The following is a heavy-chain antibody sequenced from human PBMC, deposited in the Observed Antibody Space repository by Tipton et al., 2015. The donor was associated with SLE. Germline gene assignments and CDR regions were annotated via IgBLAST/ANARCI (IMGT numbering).Heavy chain of an antibody. CDR3: ASGYSGYSDAFDI. CDR1: GGSISSSSYY. Sequence: TLSLTCTVSGGSISSSSYYWGWIRQPPGKGLEWIGEINHSGSTNYNPSLKSRVTISVDTSKNQFSLKLSSVTAADTAVYYCASGYSGYSDAFDIWGQGTMVTVSS. J-gene: IGHJ3*02. D-gene: IGHD5-12*01. CDR2: INHSGST. V-gene: IGHV4-39*07.